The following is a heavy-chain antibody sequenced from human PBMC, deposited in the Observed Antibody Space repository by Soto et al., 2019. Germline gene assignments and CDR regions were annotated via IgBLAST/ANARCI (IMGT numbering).Heavy chain of an antibody. J-gene: IGHJ5*02. Sequence: QITLKESGPTLVKPTQALTLTCSFSGFSLSTGGRGVGWIRQPPGKALEWLALIYWNDDKRFSPSLKSRLTITKDTSKNQVVLTMINMDPVDTATYYCAHRGYGDYPRDNWFDPWGQGTLVTVSS. CDR3: AHRGYGDYPRDNWFDP. D-gene: IGHD4-17*01. CDR2: IYWNDDK. CDR1: GFSLSTGGRG. V-gene: IGHV2-5*01.